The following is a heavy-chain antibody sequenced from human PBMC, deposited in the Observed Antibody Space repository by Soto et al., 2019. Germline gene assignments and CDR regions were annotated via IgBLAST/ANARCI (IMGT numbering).Heavy chain of an antibody. Sequence: EVQLLESGGGLVQPGGSLRLSCAASGFTFGSYAMTWVRQAPGKGLEWVSTISGSGGNTYYADSVKGRFTISRDNSKKTLFLQVNSLRGEDTAVYYCAKGRGDGYCSSSSCYVNGMDVWGQGTTVTVSS. CDR3: AKGRGDGYCSSSSCYVNGMDV. CDR2: ISGSGGNT. CDR1: GFTFGSYA. D-gene: IGHD2-2*01. V-gene: IGHV3-23*01. J-gene: IGHJ6*02.